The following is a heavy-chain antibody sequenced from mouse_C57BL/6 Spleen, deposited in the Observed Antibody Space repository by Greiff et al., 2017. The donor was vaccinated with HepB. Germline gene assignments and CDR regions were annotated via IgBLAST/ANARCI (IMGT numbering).Heavy chain of an antibody. CDR1: GFTFSDYG. D-gene: IGHD1-1*01. CDR3: ARPYYYGSAGYYFDY. V-gene: IGHV5-17*01. J-gene: IGHJ2*01. CDR2: ISSGSSTI. Sequence: LVESGGGLVKPGGSLKLSCAASGFTFSDYGMHWVRQAPEKGLEWVAYISSGSSTIYYADTVKGRFTISRDNAKNTLFLQMTSLRSEDTAMYYCARPYYYGSAGYYFDYWGQGTTLTVSS.